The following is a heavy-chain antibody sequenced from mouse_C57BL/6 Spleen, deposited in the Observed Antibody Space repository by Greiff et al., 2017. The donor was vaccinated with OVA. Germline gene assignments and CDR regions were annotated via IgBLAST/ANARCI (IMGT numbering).Heavy chain of an antibody. CDR2: IDPSDSET. CDR3: ARRGVGSPYAMDY. D-gene: IGHD1-1*02. CDR1: GYTFTSYW. J-gene: IGHJ4*01. V-gene: IGHV1-52*01. Sequence: QVQLQQSGAELVRPGSSVKLSCKASGYTFTSYWMHWVKQRPIQGLEWIGNIDPSDSETHYNQKFKDKATLTVDKSSSTAYMQLSSLTSEDSAVYYCARRGVGSPYAMDYWGQGTSVTVSS.